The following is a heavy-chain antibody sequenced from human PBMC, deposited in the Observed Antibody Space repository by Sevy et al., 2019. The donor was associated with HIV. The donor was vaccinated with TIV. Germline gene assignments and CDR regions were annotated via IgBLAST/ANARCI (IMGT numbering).Heavy chain of an antibody. J-gene: IGHJ6*02. D-gene: IGHD6-19*01. Sequence: GGSLRLSCAASGFTISEYYMSWIRQAPGKGLEWVSYISSSGSTLYYADSVKGRFTISRDNAKNSLYLQMNSLRAEDTAVYYCARYAAVAGGFDYYYGMDVWGQGTTVTVSS. CDR3: ARYAAVAGGFDYYYGMDV. V-gene: IGHV3-11*01. CDR1: GFTISEYY. CDR2: ISSSGSTL.